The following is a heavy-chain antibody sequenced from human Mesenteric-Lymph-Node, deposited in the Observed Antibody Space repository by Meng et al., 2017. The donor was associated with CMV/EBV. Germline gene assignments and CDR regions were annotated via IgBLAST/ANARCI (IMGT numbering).Heavy chain of an antibody. Sequence: SETLSLTCAVYGGSFSGYYWSWIRQPPGKGLEWIGEINHSGSTNYNPSLKSRVTISVDTSKNQFSLKLSSVTAADTAVYYCARGHYSNYVLFYYYYGMDVWGQGTTVTVSS. CDR2: INHSGST. V-gene: IGHV4-34*01. J-gene: IGHJ6*02. D-gene: IGHD4-11*01. CDR3: ARGHYSNYVLFYYYYGMDV. CDR1: GGSFSGYY.